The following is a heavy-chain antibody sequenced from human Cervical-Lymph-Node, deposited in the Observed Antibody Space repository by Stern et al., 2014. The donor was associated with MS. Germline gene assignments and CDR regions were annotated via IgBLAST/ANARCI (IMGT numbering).Heavy chain of an antibody. D-gene: IGHD3-10*01. V-gene: IGHV1-69*01. CDR3: ARAYTYYSNSAGY. J-gene: IGHJ4*02. CDR1: GGTFSSSE. Sequence: QMQLVQSGAEAKKPGSSVKVSCKASGGTFSSSEITWVRPAPGPGLEWMGGIIPTFDTPTYAQKFQDRVTISADESTSTAYMELSSLKSEDTAIYFCARAYTYYSNSAGYWGQGTLVTVSS. CDR2: IIPTFDTP.